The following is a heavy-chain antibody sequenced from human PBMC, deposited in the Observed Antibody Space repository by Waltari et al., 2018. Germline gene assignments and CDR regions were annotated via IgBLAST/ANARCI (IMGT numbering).Heavy chain of an antibody. CDR1: GSTLGSYA. CDR2: IRYDGSNK. D-gene: IGHD6-13*01. J-gene: IGHJ4*02. Sequence: QVQLVESGGGVVQPGGSRRLSGEASGSTLGSYARTGVRQAPGKGLEWVAFIRYDGSNKYYADSVKGRFTISRDNSKNTLYLQMNSLRAEDTAVYYCAKDLIGEAAAGTSFDYWGQGTLVTVSS. V-gene: IGHV3-30*02. CDR3: AKDLIGEAAAGTSFDY.